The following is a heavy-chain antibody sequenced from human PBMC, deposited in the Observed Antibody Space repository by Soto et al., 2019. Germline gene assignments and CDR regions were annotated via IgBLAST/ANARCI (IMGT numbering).Heavy chain of an antibody. J-gene: IGHJ4*02. V-gene: IGHV4-30-4*01. D-gene: IGHD5-12*01. CDR1: GGSISSGDYY. Sequence: SETLSLTCTVSGGSISSGDYYWSWIRQPPGKGLEWIGYIYYSGSTYYNPSLKSRVTISVDTSKNQFSLKLSSVTAADTAVYYCARISFPYSGYDSSQYYFDYWGQGTLVTVSS. CDR2: IYYSGST. CDR3: ARISFPYSGYDSSQYYFDY.